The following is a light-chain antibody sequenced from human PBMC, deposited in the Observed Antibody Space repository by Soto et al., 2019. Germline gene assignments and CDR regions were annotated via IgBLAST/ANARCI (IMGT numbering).Light chain of an antibody. CDR2: AAS. V-gene: IGKV1-39*01. J-gene: IGKJ5*01. CDR1: QSISSY. Sequence: DIQMTQSPSSLSASVGDRVTITCRAGQSISSYLNWYQQKPGKAPKLLIYAASSLQSGVPSRFSGSGSGTDFTLTISSLQPEDFATYYCQQSYSTPITCGQGTRLEIK. CDR3: QQSYSTPIT.